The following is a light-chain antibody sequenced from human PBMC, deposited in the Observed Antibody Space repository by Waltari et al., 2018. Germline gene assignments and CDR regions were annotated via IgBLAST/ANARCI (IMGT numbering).Light chain of an antibody. J-gene: IGLJ3*02. CDR2: EDT. CDR3: CAHAGSGIWV. CDR1: SSDVGSYNL. Sequence: QSALTQPASVSGSPGQSITLPCTGTSSDVGSYNLVSWYQQHPGKLPKLISYEDTQRPSGVSDRFSGSKSGNTASLTISGLQAEDEADYHCCAHAGSGIWVFGGGTKLTVL. V-gene: IGLV2-23*01.